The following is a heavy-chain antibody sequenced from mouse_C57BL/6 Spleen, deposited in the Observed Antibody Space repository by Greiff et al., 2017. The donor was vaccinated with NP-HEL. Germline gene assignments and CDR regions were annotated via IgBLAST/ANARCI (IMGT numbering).Heavy chain of an antibody. Sequence: EVQLQQSGPVLVKPGASVKMSCKASGYTFTDYYMNWVKQSHGKSLEWIGVINPYNGGTSYTQKFKGKATMTVDKSSSTAYMELNSLTSEDSAVDYCARGGVAGAMDYWGQGTSVTVSS. CDR2: INPYNGGT. D-gene: IGHD1-1*01. CDR3: ARGGVAGAMDY. J-gene: IGHJ4*01. V-gene: IGHV1-19*01. CDR1: GYTFTDYY.